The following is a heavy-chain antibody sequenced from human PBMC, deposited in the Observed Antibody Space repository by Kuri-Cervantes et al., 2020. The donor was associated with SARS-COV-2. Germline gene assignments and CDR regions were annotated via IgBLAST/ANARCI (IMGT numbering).Heavy chain of an antibody. J-gene: IGHJ6*02. CDR2: ISDDEVSK. CDR3: ARPRKPVYYYHGMDV. CDR1: GFTFSNYG. D-gene: IGHD1-14*01. V-gene: IGHV3-30*03. Sequence: GESLKISCVASGFTFSNYGTHWVRQAPGKGLEWVAVISDDEVSKHYADSVNGRFTISRDKSKNTLYLQMTSLRPGDTAIYYCARPRKPVYYYHGMDVWGQGTMVTVSS.